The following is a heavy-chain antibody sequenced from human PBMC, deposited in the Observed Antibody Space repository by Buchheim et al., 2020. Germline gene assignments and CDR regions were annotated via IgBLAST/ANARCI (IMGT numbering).Heavy chain of an antibody. D-gene: IGHD2-15*01. CDR3: ARDCSGGSCYGMDV. CDR1: GGSFSGYY. Sequence: QVQLQQWDAGLLKPSETLSLTCAVYGGSFSGYYCSWIRQPPGKGLEWIGEINHSGSTNYNPSLKSRVTISVDTSKHQFSLKLSSVTAANTAVYYCARDCSGGSCYGMDVWGQGTT. V-gene: IGHV4-34*01. CDR2: INHSGST. J-gene: IGHJ6*02.